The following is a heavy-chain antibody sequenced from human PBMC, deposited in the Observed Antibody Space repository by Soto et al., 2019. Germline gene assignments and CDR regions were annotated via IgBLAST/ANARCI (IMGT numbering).Heavy chain of an antibody. CDR2: IGADGDT. CDR3: ATASLSYYYGMEV. J-gene: IGHJ6*02. Sequence: EVQLVESGGGVVQTGGSLRLSCEGSGFSFSRYDMHWVRQAAGKRLAWVAAIGADGDTYYSDSVKGRLTISTENTKNSLYLQINSLTTGDTGGYRCATASLSYYYGMEVWGQGTMVTVSS. CDR1: GFSFSRYD. V-gene: IGHV3-13*01. D-gene: IGHD2-2*01.